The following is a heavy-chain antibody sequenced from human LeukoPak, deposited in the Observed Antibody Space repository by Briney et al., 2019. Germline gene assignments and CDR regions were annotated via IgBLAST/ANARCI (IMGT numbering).Heavy chain of an antibody. CDR1: GGTFSSYA. Sequence: ASVKVSCKASGGTFSSYAISWVRQAPGQGLEWMGWISAYNGNTNYAQKLQGRVTMTTDTSTSTAYMELRSLRSDDTAVYYCARKTRAAIQGNWFDPWGQGTLVTVSS. CDR3: ARKTRAAIQGNWFDP. V-gene: IGHV1-18*01. CDR2: ISAYNGNT. J-gene: IGHJ5*02. D-gene: IGHD2-2*02.